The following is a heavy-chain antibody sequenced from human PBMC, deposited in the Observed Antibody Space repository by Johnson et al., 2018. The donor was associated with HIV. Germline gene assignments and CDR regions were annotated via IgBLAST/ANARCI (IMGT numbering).Heavy chain of an antibody. CDR3: AKDAYWSGGRCYGFGAFDI. CDR1: GFTFSSYA. D-gene: IGHD2-15*01. V-gene: IGHV3-23*04. Sequence: VQLVESGGGLVQPGGSLRLSCAASGFTFSSYAMSWVRQAPGKGLEWVSGISGSGGSTYYADSVKGRFTISRDNSKNTLYGQMNSLRAEDTAVYYCAKDAYWSGGRCYGFGAFDIWGQGTKVTVSS. CDR2: ISGSGGST. J-gene: IGHJ3*02.